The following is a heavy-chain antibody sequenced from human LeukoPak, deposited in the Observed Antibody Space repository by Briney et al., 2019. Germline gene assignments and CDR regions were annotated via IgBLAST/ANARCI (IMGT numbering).Heavy chain of an antibody. D-gene: IGHD4-23*01. Sequence: PSETLSLTCTVSGGSISSSSYYWGWIRQPPGKGLEWIGSIYYSGSTYYNPSLKSRVTISVDTSKNQFSLKLSSVTAADTAVYYCARHRTSTGGNSNDAFDIWGQGTMVTVSS. CDR2: IYYSGST. CDR3: ARHRTSTGGNSNDAFDI. V-gene: IGHV4-39*01. CDR1: GGSISSSSYY. J-gene: IGHJ3*02.